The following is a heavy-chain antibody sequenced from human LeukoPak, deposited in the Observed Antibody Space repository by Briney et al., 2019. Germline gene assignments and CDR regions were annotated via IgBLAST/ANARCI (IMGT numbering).Heavy chain of an antibody. CDR2: MNPNSGNT. CDR1: GYTFTSYD. J-gene: IGHJ4*02. V-gene: IGHV1-8*01. D-gene: IGHD3-10*01. CDR3: ARPTRLWFGELSFTY. Sequence: GASVKVSCKASGYTFTSYDIKWVRQATGQGLEWMGWMNPNSGNTGYAQKFQVRVTMTRNTSISTAYMELSSLRSEDTAVYYCARPTRLWFGELSFTYWGQGTLVTVSS.